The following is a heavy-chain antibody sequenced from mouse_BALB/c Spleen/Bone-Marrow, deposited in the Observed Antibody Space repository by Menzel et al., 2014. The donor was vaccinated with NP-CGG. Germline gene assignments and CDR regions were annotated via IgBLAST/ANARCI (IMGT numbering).Heavy chain of an antibody. Sequence: VMLVESGPGLVAPSQSLSISCPVSGFPLSSYGVHWVRQCPGKGLEWLGIIWAGGGTNYNSALMSRLSISKDNPKSHVFLKMISLHTDDTAMCYCARGDYGSTCWFAYWGQGTLVTVSA. CDR3: ARGDYGSTCWFAY. CDR2: IWAGGGT. J-gene: IGHJ3*01. D-gene: IGHD1-1*01. V-gene: IGHV2-9*02. CDR1: GFPLSSYG.